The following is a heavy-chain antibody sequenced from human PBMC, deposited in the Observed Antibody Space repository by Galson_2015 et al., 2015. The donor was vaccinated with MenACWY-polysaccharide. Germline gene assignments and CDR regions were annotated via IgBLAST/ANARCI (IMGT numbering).Heavy chain of an antibody. CDR2: ISYVGDNK. Sequence: SLRLSCAASGFTFSDYAIHWVRQAPGKGLEWVAVISYVGDNKYYADSVKARLTVSRDDFSNTVYLQMNSLRAEDTAVYFCAKDRPLRGLTKYYYGMDVWGQGTTVTVSS. CDR1: GFTFSDYA. D-gene: IGHD2-8*01. CDR3: AKDRPLRGLTKYYYGMDV. V-gene: IGHV3-30*18. J-gene: IGHJ6*02.